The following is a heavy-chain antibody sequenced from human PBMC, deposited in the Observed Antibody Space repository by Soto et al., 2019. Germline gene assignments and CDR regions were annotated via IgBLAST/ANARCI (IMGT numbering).Heavy chain of an antibody. J-gene: IGHJ4*02. CDR1: GFTFSSFA. Sequence: QVQLVESGGGVVQPGRSLRLSCAASGFTFSSFAIHWVRQAPGKGLEWVSRISYDGSNKYYADSVKGRFTISRDNSKNTLYLQVNSLRAEEPAVYYCARAYDSSMNYFEYWGQGTLVTVSS. D-gene: IGHD3-22*01. CDR3: ARAYDSSMNYFEY. V-gene: IGHV3-30-3*01. CDR2: ISYDGSNK.